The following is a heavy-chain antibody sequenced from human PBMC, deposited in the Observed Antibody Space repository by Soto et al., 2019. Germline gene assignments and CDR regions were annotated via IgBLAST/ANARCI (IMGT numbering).Heavy chain of an antibody. CDR3: AKVHGITMIAVALPQPLDY. CDR1: GFTFSSYG. Sequence: PGGSLRLSCAASGFTFSSYGMHWVRQAPGKGLEWVAVISYDGSNKYYADSVKGRFTISRDNSKNTLYLQMNSLRAEDTAVYYCAKVHGITMIAVALPQPLDYWGQGTLVTVSS. D-gene: IGHD3-22*01. CDR2: ISYDGSNK. J-gene: IGHJ4*02. V-gene: IGHV3-30*18.